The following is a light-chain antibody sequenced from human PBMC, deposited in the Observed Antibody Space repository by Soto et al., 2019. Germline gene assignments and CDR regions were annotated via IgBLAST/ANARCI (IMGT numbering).Light chain of an antibody. Sequence: EIVLTQSPGTLSLSPGERATLSCRASQIVSSTYLAWFQQKPGQAPRLLIYGASTRATGIPDRFSGSGSGTYFTLTISGLEPEDFALYYWQQYGVTPPNTFGGGTKVEV. J-gene: IGKJ4*01. CDR1: QIVSSTY. CDR2: GAS. V-gene: IGKV3-20*01. CDR3: QQYGVTPPNT.